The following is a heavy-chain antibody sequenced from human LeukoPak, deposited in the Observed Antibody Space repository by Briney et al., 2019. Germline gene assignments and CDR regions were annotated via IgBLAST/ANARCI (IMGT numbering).Heavy chain of an antibody. Sequence: SETLSLTCAVYGGSFSGYYWSWIRQPPGKGLEWIGEINHSGSTNYNPSLKSRVTISVDTSKNQFSLKLSSVTAADTAVYYCARGLRYCSSTSCSRGMDVRGQGTTVTVSS. J-gene: IGHJ6*02. D-gene: IGHD2-2*01. CDR2: INHSGST. CDR1: GGSFSGYY. V-gene: IGHV4-34*01. CDR3: ARGLRYCSSTSCSRGMDV.